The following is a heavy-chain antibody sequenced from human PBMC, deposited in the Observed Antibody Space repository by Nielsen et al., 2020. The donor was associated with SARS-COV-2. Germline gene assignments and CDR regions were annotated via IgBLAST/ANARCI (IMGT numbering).Heavy chain of an antibody. Sequence: ASVKVSCKASGYTFTSYGISWVRQAPGQGLEWMGWISAYNGNTNYAQKLQGRVTMTTDTSTGTAYMELRSLRSDDTAVYYCARDSSLVRLSIAARPNDYWGQGTLVTVSS. D-gene: IGHD6-6*01. CDR2: ISAYNGNT. J-gene: IGHJ4*02. CDR1: GYTFTSYG. V-gene: IGHV1-18*01. CDR3: ARDSSLVRLSIAARPNDY.